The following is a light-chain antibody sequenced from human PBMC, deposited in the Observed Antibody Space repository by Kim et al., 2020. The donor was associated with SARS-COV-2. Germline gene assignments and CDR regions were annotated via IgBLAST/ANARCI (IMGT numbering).Light chain of an antibody. CDR2: LQGNGSY. Sequence: WHQQQPGKEPRYLMILQGNGSYKRGGGGTDRFFGCSCGADRYFTISNRQPEEEADYYCETWDSKTTRVFGGGTQLTVL. CDR3: ETWDSKTTRV. V-gene: IGLV4-60*03. J-gene: IGLJ2*01.